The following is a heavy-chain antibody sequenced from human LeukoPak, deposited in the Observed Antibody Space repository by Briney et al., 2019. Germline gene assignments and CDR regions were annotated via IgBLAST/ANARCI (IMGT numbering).Heavy chain of an antibody. J-gene: IGHJ6*03. Sequence: SQTLSLTCTVPGGSISSGGYYWSWIRQPPGKGLEWIGYICHSGSTYYNPSLKSRVTISVDRSKNQFSLKLSSVTAADTAVYYCAKSSTSTRQWLVGYYYMDVWGKGTTVTVSS. V-gene: IGHV4-30-2*01. CDR3: AKSSTSTRQWLVGYYYMDV. CDR2: ICHSGST. CDR1: GGSISSGGYY. D-gene: IGHD2-2*01.